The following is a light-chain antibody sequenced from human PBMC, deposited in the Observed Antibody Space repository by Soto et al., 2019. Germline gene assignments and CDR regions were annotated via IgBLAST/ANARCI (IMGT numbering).Light chain of an antibody. V-gene: IGKV3D-15*02. J-gene: IGKJ3*01. CDR3: QQYNGSPFT. CDR2: GAA. CDR1: QSISHY. Sequence: PGDRATLSCRANQSISHYLAWYQQKPGQSPRLLIYGAASRAIGIPDRFNGSGSETTFTLTISRLQPEDFALYYCQQYNGSPFTFGPGTKVDIK.